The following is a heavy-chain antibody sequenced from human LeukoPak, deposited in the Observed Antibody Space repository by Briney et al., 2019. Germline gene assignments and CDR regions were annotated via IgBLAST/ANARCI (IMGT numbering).Heavy chain of an antibody. CDR1: GDSVSSNSVA. Sequence: SQTLPLTCDISGDSVSSNSVAWNWIRQSPSRGLEWLGRRYYRSNWYNDYAESVKSRIIINSDTSKNQFSLHLNSVTPEDTAMYYCARIKGEGGFDYWGQGTLVTVSS. D-gene: IGHD2-15*01. CDR3: ARIKGEGGFDY. J-gene: IGHJ4*02. V-gene: IGHV6-1*01. CDR2: RYYRSNWYN.